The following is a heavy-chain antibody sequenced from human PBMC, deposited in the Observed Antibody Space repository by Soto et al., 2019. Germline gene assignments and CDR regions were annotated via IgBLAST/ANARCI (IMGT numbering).Heavy chain of an antibody. V-gene: IGHV2-5*02. D-gene: IGHD3-3*01. J-gene: IGHJ4*02. CDR3: AHLGGNYDY. CDR1: GFSLSTSGVG. Sequence: QITLKESGPTLVKPTQTLTLTCTFSGFSLSTSGVGVGWIRQPPGKALEWLALIYWDDDKRYSPSLKSRLTITTATPKNQAVLTMTNMDPVDTAPYYCAHLGGNYDYWGQGTLVTVSS. CDR2: IYWDDDK.